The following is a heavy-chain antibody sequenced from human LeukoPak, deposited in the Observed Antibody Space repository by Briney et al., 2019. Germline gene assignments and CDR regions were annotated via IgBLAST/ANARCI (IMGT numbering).Heavy chain of an antibody. J-gene: IGHJ2*01. Sequence: AGSLRLSCAASGFTFSSYSMNWVRQAPGKGLEWVSSISSSSSYIYYADSVKGRFTISRDNAKNSLYLQMNSLRAEDTAVYYCARSPARLRPNWYFDLWGRGTLVTVSS. V-gene: IGHV3-21*01. CDR2: ISSSSSYI. D-gene: IGHD4-17*01. CDR1: GFTFSSYS. CDR3: ARSPARLRPNWYFDL.